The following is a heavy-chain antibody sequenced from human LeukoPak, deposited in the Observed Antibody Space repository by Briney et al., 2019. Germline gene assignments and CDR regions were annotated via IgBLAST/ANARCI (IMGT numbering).Heavy chain of an antibody. J-gene: IGHJ3*02. CDR2: IYYSGST. V-gene: IGHV4-59*01. CDR1: GGSISSYY. CDR3: ARVGGIVVVTEDAFDI. Sequence: PSETLSLTCTVSGGSISSYYWSWIRQPPGKGLEWIGYIYYSGSTNYNPSPKSRVTISVDTSKNQFSLKLSSVTAADTAVYYCARVGGIVVVTEDAFDIWGQGTMVTVSS. D-gene: IGHD2-21*02.